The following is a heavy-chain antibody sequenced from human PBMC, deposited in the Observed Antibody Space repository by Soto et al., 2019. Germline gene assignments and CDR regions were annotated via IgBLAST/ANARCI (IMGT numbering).Heavy chain of an antibody. Sequence: QVQLVESGGGVVPPGGSLRLSCAASGFTFTTFGIHWVRQAPGKGLEWVALISYDGQNKYYSDSVKGRFSISRDNYKNTLSLQMNSLRAEDTAVYYCAKDLQAYGDYNYSHYGMDVWGQGTTVSVSS. D-gene: IGHD4-17*01. J-gene: IGHJ6*02. V-gene: IGHV3-30*18. CDR1: GFTFTTFG. CDR3: AKDLQAYGDYNYSHYGMDV. CDR2: ISYDGQNK.